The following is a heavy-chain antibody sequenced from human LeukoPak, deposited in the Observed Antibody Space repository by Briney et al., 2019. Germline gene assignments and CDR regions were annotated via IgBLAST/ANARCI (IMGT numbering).Heavy chain of an antibody. Sequence: SETLSLTCAVSGYSISSGYYWGWIRQPPGKGLEWIGSIYHSGTTYYNPSLRSRVTISVDTSKNQFSLKLSSVTAADTAVYYCARDQPYTDVWGKGTTVTVSS. CDR3: ARDQPYTDV. V-gene: IGHV4-38-2*02. CDR1: GYSISSGYY. J-gene: IGHJ6*03. CDR2: IYHSGTT.